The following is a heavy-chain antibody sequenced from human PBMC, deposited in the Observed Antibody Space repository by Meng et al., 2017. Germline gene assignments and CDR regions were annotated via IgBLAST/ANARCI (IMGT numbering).Heavy chain of an antibody. V-gene: IGHV3-30*01. J-gene: IGHJ6*02. CDR3: ARDPIGSSWWGGYYYYGMGV. CDR1: GFTFSSYA. D-gene: IGHD6-13*01. CDR2: ISYDGSNK. Sequence: GESLKISCAAPGFTFSSYAMHWVRQAPGKGLEWVAVISYDGSNKYYADSVKGRFTISRDNSKNTLYLQMNSLRAEDTAVYYCARDPIGSSWWGGYYYYGMGVWGQGNTVNGSS.